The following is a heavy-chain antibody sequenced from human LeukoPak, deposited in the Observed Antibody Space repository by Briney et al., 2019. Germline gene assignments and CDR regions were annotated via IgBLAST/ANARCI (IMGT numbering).Heavy chain of an antibody. D-gene: IGHD6-6*01. J-gene: IGHJ4*02. Sequence: PGESLKISCKAYGYSFFSNYWIGWVRQMPGKGLEWMGIIYPGNSDTRYSPSFQGQVTISADKSISTAYLQWSSLKASDTAMYYGAILSFHSSSSLDYWGQGILVTVSS. CDR2: IYPGNSDT. CDR3: AILSFHSSSSLDY. CDR1: GYSFFSNYW. V-gene: IGHV5-51*01.